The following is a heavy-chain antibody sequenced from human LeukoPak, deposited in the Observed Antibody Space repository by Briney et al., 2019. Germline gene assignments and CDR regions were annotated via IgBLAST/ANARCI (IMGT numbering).Heavy chain of an antibody. J-gene: IGHJ6*02. CDR3: ARVYTAYYDFWSGYYGSYYYYGMDV. Sequence: ASVKVSCKASGYTFTGYYMHWVRQAPGQGLEWMGWINPNSGNTGYAQKFQGRVTMTRNTSISTVYMELSSLRSEDTAVYYCARVYTAYYDFWSGYYGSYYYYGMDVWGQGTTVTVSS. CDR2: INPNSGNT. V-gene: IGHV1-8*02. CDR1: GYTFTGYY. D-gene: IGHD3-3*01.